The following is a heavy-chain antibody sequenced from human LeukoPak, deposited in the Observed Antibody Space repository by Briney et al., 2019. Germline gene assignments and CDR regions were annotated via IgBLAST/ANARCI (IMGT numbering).Heavy chain of an antibody. CDR3: ARGGSFYWNPRY. V-gene: IGHV3-53*01. J-gene: IGHJ4*02. D-gene: IGHD1-1*01. CDR1: DFSVSAFY. CDR2: LYTDDTT. Sequence: PGGSLRLSCVASDFSVSAFYMSWVRQAPGKGLGWISLLYTDDTTYYADSVEGRFTISRDDSKNIIYLQMNSLRVEDTAIYYCARGGSFYWNPRYWGQGTLVTVSS.